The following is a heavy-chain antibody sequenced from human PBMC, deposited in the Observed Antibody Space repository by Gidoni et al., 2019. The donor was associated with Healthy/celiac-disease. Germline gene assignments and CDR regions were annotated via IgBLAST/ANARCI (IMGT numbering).Heavy chain of an antibody. D-gene: IGHD1-26*01. CDR2: IWYDGSNK. V-gene: IGHV3-33*01. Sequence: VQLVASGGGVVQPGRSLRLSCAASGFTFSSHGMHWVRQVPGKGLEGVAVIWYDGSNKYYADSVKGRFTISRDNSKNTLYLQMNSLRAEDTAVYYCARGGPRVGYYYYGMDVWGQGTTVTVSS. J-gene: IGHJ6*02. CDR3: ARGGPRVGYYYYGMDV. CDR1: GFTFSSHG.